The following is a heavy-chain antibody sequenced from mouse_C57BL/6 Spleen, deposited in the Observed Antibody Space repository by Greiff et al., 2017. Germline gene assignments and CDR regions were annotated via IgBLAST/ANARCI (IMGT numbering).Heavy chain of an antibody. J-gene: IGHJ1*03. D-gene: IGHD1-1*01. CDR1: GYTFTSYT. CDR2: INPSSGYT. V-gene: IGHV1-4*01. CDR3: ASGSSYWYFDV. Sequence: VKLMESGAELARPGASVKMSCKASGYTFTSYTMHWVKQRPGQGLEWIGYINPSSGYTKYNQKFKDKATLTADKSSSTAYMQLSSLTSEDSAVYYCASGSSYWYFDVWGTGTTVTVSS.